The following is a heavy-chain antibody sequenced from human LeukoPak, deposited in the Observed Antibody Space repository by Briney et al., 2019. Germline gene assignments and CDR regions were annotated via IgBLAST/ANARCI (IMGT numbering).Heavy chain of an antibody. V-gene: IGHV3-11*05. J-gene: IGHJ4*02. D-gene: IGHD5-12*01. CDR2: ISSSSSYT. CDR3: ARGGYCGYDWVDY. CDR1: GFTFSDYY. Sequence: GGSLRLSCAASGFTFSDYYMSCIRQAPGKGLEWVSYISSSSSYTNYADSVKGRFTISRDNAKNSLYLQMNSLRAEDTAVYYCARGGYCGYDWVDYWGQGTLVTVSS.